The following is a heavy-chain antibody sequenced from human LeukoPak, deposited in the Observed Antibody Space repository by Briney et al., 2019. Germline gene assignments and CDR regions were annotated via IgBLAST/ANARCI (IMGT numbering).Heavy chain of an antibody. CDR3: AVAGTAFDFDY. J-gene: IGHJ4*02. Sequence: ASVKVSCKASGYTFSSYGISWVRQAPGQGLEWMGRISADKGNTKYAQKFQGRVTMTTDTSTSTAYMELRSLRSDDTAVYYWAVAGTAFDFDYWGQGTLVTVSS. D-gene: IGHD6-19*01. CDR2: ISADKGNT. V-gene: IGHV1-18*01. CDR1: GYTFSSYG.